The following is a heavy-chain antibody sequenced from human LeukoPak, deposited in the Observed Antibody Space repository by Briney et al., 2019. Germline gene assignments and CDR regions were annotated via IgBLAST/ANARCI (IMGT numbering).Heavy chain of an antibody. CDR3: ARSRGDNNWFDP. CDR1: GYSFTNFW. Sequence: GKSLKISCKASGYSFTNFWLGWVRQMPGKGLEWMGIIYPGDSDTRYSPSFEGQVTISADKSISTAYLQLGSLKASDTAMYYCARSRGDNNWFDPWGQGTLATVSS. J-gene: IGHJ5*02. CDR2: IYPGDSDT. D-gene: IGHD7-27*01. V-gene: IGHV5-51*01.